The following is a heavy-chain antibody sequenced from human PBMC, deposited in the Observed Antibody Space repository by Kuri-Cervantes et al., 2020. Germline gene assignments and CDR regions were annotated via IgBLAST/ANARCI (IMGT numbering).Heavy chain of an antibody. CDR1: GYTFTGYY. V-gene: IGHV1-2*02. Sequence: ASVKVSCKASGYTFTGYYMHWVRQAPGQGLEWMGWINPNSGGTNYAQKFQGRVTMTRDTSTSTAYMELSSLGSEDTAVYYCARTWIQLWLGWFDPWGQGTLVTVSS. D-gene: IGHD5-18*01. CDR2: INPNSGGT. J-gene: IGHJ5*02. CDR3: ARTWIQLWLGWFDP.